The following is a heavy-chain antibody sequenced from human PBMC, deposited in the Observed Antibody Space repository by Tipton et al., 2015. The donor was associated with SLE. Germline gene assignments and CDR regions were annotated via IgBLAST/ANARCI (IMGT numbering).Heavy chain of an antibody. D-gene: IGHD1-1*01. CDR3: SRGDPQGLEPFDY. CDR1: GGSISSYY. CDR2: IYHSGST. V-gene: IGHV4-59*01. J-gene: IGHJ4*02. Sequence: LRLSCTVSGGSISSYYWSWIRQPPGKGLAWIGSIYHSGSTNYNPSRRSRVTISVDTSKNQLSLQLSSVTTADTAVYYCSRGDPQGLEPFDYWGQGTLVTVSS.